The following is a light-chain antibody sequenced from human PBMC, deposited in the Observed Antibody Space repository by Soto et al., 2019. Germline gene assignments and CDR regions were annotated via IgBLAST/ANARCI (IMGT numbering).Light chain of an antibody. CDR3: GTCDCSHSGAV. CDR1: NFNISNNY. CDR2: DTE. Sequence: QSVLTQPPSVSGAVGQKVTISCSGNNFNISNNYVSWYQQLPGAVPTLLIYDTEKRSSGIPDRFSGTKSGTSATLDITGLQTGDEADYYCGTCDCSHSGAVVGGGTKLTVL. J-gene: IGLJ2*01. V-gene: IGLV1-51*01.